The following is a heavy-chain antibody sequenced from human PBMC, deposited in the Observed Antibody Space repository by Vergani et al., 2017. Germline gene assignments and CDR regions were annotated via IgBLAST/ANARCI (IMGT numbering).Heavy chain of an antibody. V-gene: IGHV2-26*01. Sequence: QVTLKESGPVLVKPTETLTLTCTVSGFSLYSTRMGVSWIRQPPGKALEWLAHIFSKDEVSYSSSLKSSLTISEDPSKNQVVLSMTNMDPVDTATYYCVHRLGYFDWDWSFDVWGPGTMVTVSS. CDR3: VHRLGYFDWDWSFDV. D-gene: IGHD3-9*01. CDR2: IFSKDEV. J-gene: IGHJ3*01. CDR1: GFSLYSTRMG.